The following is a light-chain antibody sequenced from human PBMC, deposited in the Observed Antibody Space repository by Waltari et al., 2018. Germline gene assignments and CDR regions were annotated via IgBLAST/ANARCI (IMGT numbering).Light chain of an antibody. CDR1: QSVSTS. Sequence: AIRMTQSPSSLSASTGDRVTITCRSSQSVSTSLAWYQQKPGKAPNLLIYAASTLQRGVPLRFSGSGSGTDFTLSISCLQSEDFATYYCQQYYDYQRSFGQGTKVEIK. V-gene: IGKV1-8*01. CDR3: QQYYDYQRS. J-gene: IGKJ1*01. CDR2: AAS.